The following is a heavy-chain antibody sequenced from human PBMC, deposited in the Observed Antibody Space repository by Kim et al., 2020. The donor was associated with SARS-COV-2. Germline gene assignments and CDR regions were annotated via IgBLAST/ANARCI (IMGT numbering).Heavy chain of an antibody. Sequence: IPIYATANYARKFQSRVTITADKSTSTAYMELSSLRSEDTAVYYCAHRDYWGQGTLVTVSS. CDR2: IPIYATA. J-gene: IGHJ4*02. CDR3: AHRDY. V-gene: IGHV1-69*06.